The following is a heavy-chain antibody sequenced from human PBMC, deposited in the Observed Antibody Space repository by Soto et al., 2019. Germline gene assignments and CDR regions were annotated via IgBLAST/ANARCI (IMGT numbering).Heavy chain of an antibody. J-gene: IGHJ6*03. Sequence: HPGGSLRLSCAASGFTFSSYGMHWVRQAPGKGLEWVAVIWYDGSNKYYADSVKGRFTISRDNSKNTLYLQMNSLRAEDTAVYYCARDLAPRYYMDVWCKGTTVTVSS. CDR2: IWYDGSNK. V-gene: IGHV3-33*01. CDR1: GFTFSSYG. CDR3: ARDLAPRYYMDV.